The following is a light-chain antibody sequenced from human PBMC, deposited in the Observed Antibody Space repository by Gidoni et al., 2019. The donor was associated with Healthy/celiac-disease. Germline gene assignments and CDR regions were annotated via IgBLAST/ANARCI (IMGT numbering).Light chain of an antibody. CDR2: GAS. Sequence: EIAMPQSLATPSVSPGERATLSCRASQSVSSNLAWYQQKPGQAPRLLIYGASTRATGIPARFSGSGSGTEFTLTISSLQSEDFAVYYCQQYNNWPPLTFGGGTKVEIK. J-gene: IGKJ4*01. V-gene: IGKV3-15*01. CDR1: QSVSSN. CDR3: QQYNNWPPLT.